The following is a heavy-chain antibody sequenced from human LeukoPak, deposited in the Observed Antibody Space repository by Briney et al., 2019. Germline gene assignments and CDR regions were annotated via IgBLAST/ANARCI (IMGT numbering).Heavy chain of an antibody. D-gene: IGHD3-10*01. CDR3: ARRLGMFDP. V-gene: IGHV4-34*01. CDR1: GGSFSGYY. J-gene: IGHJ5*02. CDR2: INHSGST. Sequence: KPSETLSLTCAVYGGSFSGYYWSWIRQPPGKGLEWIGEINHSGSTNYNPSLKSRVTLSVDTSKNQFSLKLSSVTAADTAVYYCARRLGMFDPWGQGTLVTVSS.